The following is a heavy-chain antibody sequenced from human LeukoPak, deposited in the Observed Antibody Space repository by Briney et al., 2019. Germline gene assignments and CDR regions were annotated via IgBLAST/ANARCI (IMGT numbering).Heavy chain of an antibody. CDR2: INHSGST. J-gene: IGHJ4*02. CDR3: ARVGGDYGDYGYY. V-gene: IGHV4-34*01. D-gene: IGHD4-17*01. Sequence: SETLSLTCAVYGGSFSGYYWSWIRQPPGKGLEWNGEINHSGSTNYNPSLKSRVTISVDTSKNQFSLKLSSVTAADTAVYYCARVGGDYGDYGYYWGQGTLVTVSS. CDR1: GGSFSGYY.